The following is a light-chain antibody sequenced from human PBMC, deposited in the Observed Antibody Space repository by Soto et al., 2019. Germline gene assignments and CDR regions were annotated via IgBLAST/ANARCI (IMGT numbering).Light chain of an antibody. CDR2: EVS. J-gene: IGLJ1*01. Sequence: QSVLTQPASVSGSPGQSITISCAGTSSDVGSYNLVSWYQNHPGKAPKLMIYEVSKRPSGVSNRFSGSKSGNTASLTISGLQAADEADYFCFSYAGSSTYVFGTGTKVTVL. CDR3: FSYAGSSTYV. V-gene: IGLV2-23*02. CDR1: SSDVGSYNL.